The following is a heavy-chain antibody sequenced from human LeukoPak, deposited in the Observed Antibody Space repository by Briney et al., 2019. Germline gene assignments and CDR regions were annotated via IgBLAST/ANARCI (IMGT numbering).Heavy chain of an antibody. CDR2: IYTSGST. CDR1: GGSISSGSYY. D-gene: IGHD3-22*01. CDR3: AREPDQYYYDSSGYFSYNWFDP. Sequence: PSQTLSLTWTVSGGSISSGSYYWSWIRQPAGKGLEWIGRIYTSGSTNYNPSLKSRVTISVDTSKNQFSLKLSSVTAADTAVYYCAREPDQYYYDSSGYFSYNWFDPWGQGTLVTVSS. J-gene: IGHJ5*02. V-gene: IGHV4-61*02.